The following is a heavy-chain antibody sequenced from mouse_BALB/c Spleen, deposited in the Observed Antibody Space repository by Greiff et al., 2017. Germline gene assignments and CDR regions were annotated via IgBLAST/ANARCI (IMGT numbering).Heavy chain of an antibody. J-gene: IGHJ2*01. Sequence: VQLHQSGPELVKPGASVKVSCKASGYAFTSYNMYWVKQSHGKSLEWIGYIDPYNGGTSYNQKFKGKATLTVDKSSSTAYMHLNSLTSEDSAVYYCARDYDNDSLTWYFDYWGQGTTLTVSS. CDR1: GYAFTSYN. CDR3: ARDYDNDSLTWYFDY. CDR2: IDPYNGGT. D-gene: IGHD2-4*01. V-gene: IGHV1S135*01.